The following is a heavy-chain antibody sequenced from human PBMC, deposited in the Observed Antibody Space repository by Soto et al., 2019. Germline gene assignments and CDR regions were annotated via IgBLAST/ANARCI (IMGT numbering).Heavy chain of an antibody. CDR3: ARDPFYPEDY. V-gene: IGHV3-21*01. Sequence: GVSMRLSCEASGVTCSSYSVNWVRQAPGKGLEWVSSISSSSSYIYYADSVKGRFTISRDNAKNSLYLQMNSLRAEDTAVYYCARDPFYPEDYWGQGTLVTVS. J-gene: IGHJ4*02. CDR2: ISSSSSYI. CDR1: GVTCSSYS.